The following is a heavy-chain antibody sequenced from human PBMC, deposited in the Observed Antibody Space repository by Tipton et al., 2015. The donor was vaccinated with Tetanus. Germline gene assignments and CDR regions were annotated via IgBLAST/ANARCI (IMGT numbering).Heavy chain of an antibody. CDR2: VSPYNGDT. J-gene: IGHJ4*02. D-gene: IGHD3-10*01. CDR3: ATFYYGSGSYRGGLRKFDY. Sequence: QLVQSGAEVKKPGASVKVSCKASGDPISHYGLSWVRQAPGQGLEWMGWVSPYNGDTFFAQNVQGRVTMTTDTSTSTAYMELRTLRSDDTAVYYCATFYYGSGSYRGGLRKFDYWGQGTLVTVSS. V-gene: IGHV1-18*01. CDR1: GDPISHYG.